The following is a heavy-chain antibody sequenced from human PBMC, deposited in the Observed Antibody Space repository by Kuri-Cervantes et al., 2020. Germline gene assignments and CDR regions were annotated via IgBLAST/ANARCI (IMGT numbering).Heavy chain of an antibody. Sequence: GESLKISCAASGFTFSSYWMHWVRQAPGKGLEWVSSISSSSSYIYYADSVKDRFTISRDNAKNSLYLQMNSLRAEDTAVYYCARDCLGPSPFGGGSCYYFDYWGQGTLVTVSS. D-gene: IGHD2-15*01. V-gene: IGHV3-21*01. CDR3: ARDCLGPSPFGGGSCYYFDY. J-gene: IGHJ4*02. CDR1: GFTFSSYW. CDR2: ISSSSSYI.